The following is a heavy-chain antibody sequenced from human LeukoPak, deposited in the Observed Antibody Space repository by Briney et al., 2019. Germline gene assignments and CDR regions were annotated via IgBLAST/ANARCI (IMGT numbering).Heavy chain of an antibody. D-gene: IGHD2-15*01. CDR2: ISAYNGNT. Sequence: ASVKVSCKASGYTFTSYGISWVRQAPGQGLEWMGWISAYNGNTNYAQKLQGRVTMTTDTSTSTAYMELRSLRSDDTAVYYCARYCSGGSCYSPSGCRYFDYWGQGTLVTVSS. J-gene: IGHJ4*02. CDR3: ARYCSGGSCYSPSGCRYFDY. CDR1: GYTFTSYG. V-gene: IGHV1-18*01.